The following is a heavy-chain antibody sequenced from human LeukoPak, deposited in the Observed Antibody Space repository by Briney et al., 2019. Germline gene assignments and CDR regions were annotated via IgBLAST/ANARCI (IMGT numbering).Heavy chain of an antibody. CDR1: GGSISSYY. Sequence: SETLSLTCTVSGGSISSYYWSWIRQPPGKGLEWIGYIYYSGSTNYNPSLKSRVTISVDTSKNQFSLKLSSVTAADTAVYYCARGSRDILTGPLYYFDYWGQGTLVTVSS. CDR3: ARGSRDILTGPLYYFDY. J-gene: IGHJ4*02. V-gene: IGHV4-59*01. D-gene: IGHD3-9*01. CDR2: IYYSGST.